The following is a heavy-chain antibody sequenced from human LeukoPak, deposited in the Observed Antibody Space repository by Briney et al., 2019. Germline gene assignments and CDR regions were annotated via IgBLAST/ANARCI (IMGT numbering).Heavy chain of an antibody. CDR2: IKQDGSEK. Sequence: GGSLRLSCAASGFTFSSYWMSWVRQAPGKGLEWVANIKQDGSEKYYVDSVKGRFTISRDNAKNSLYLQMNSLRAEDTAVYYCARVSGWGNYVGEFDYWGQGTLVTVSS. CDR3: ARVSGWGNYVGEFDY. D-gene: IGHD4-11*01. J-gene: IGHJ4*02. CDR1: GFTFSSYW. V-gene: IGHV3-7*01.